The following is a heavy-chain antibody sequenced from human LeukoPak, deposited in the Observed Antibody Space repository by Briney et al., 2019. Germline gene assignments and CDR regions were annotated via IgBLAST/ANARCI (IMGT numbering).Heavy chain of an antibody. Sequence: PSETLSLTCAVYGGSFSGYYWSWIRQPPGKGLEWIGEINHSGSTNYNPSLKSRVTISVDTSKNQFPLKLSSVTAADTAVYYCASYSRGWYYFDYWGQETWSPSPQ. CDR1: GGSFSGYY. CDR2: INHSGST. V-gene: IGHV4-34*01. D-gene: IGHD6-19*01. J-gene: IGHJ4*01. CDR3: ASYSRGWYYFDY.